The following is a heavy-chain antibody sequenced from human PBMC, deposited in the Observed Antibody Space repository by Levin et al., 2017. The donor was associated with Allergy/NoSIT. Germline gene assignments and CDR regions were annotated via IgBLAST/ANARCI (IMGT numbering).Heavy chain of an antibody. D-gene: IGHD3-22*01. J-gene: IGHJ4*02. CDR2: IYSGGST. CDR3: ARATYYYDSSGYYYWTDFDY. V-gene: IGHV3-53*01. Sequence: GGSLRLSCAASGFTVSSNYMSWVRQAPGKGLEWVSVIYSGGSTYYADSVKGRFTISRDNSKNALYLQMNSLRAEDTAVYYCARATYYYDSSGYYYWTDFDYWGQGTLVTVSS. CDR1: GFTVSSNY.